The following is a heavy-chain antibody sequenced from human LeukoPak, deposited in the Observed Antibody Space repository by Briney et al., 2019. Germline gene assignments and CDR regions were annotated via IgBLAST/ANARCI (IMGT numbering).Heavy chain of an antibody. J-gene: IGHJ4*02. Sequence: GGSLRLSCAASGFTFSSYAMSWVRQAPGKGLEWVSVIYSGGSTYYADSVKGRFTISRDNSKNTLYLQMNSLRAEDTAVYYCARERKTRGFDYWGQGTLVTVSS. V-gene: IGHV3-53*01. CDR1: GFTFSSYA. D-gene: IGHD3-10*01. CDR3: ARERKTRGFDY. CDR2: IYSGGST.